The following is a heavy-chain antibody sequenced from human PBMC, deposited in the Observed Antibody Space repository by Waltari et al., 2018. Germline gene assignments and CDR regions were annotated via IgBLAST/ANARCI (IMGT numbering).Heavy chain of an antibody. CDR2: ISGSGGST. J-gene: IGHJ4*02. CDR1: GFTFSSYA. CDR3: AKDPDMITFGGVIEYYFDY. V-gene: IGHV3-23*01. D-gene: IGHD3-16*02. Sequence: EVQLLESGGGLVQPGGSLRLSCAASGFTFSSYAMSWVRQAPGKGLEWVSAISGSGGSTYYADSVKGRFTISRDNSKNTLYLQMNSLRAEDTAVYYCAKDPDMITFGGVIEYYFDYWGQGTLVTVSS.